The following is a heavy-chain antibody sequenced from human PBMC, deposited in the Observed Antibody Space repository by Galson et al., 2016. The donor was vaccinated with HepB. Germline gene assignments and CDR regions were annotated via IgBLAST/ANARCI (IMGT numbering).Heavy chain of an antibody. Sequence: SLRLSCAASGFTFDDYSMHWVRQVPGRGLEWVAVISWDGRSPDYADSVKGLFTISRDNRQNSLFLQMNSLTTADTALYYCAKDWGSLWESSGKGMDLWGQGTTVTVSS. J-gene: IGHJ6*02. CDR1: GFTFDDYS. D-gene: IGHD3-10*01. V-gene: IGHV3-43*01. CDR2: ISWDGRSP. CDR3: AKDWGSLWESSGKGMDL.